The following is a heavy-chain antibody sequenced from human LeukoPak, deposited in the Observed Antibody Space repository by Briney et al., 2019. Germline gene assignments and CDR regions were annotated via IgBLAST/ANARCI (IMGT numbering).Heavy chain of an antibody. CDR2: IYTSGST. V-gene: IGHV4-61*02. Sequence: SETLSLTCTVPGGSISSGRYYWSWIRQPAGKGLEWIGRIYTSGSTNYNPSLKSRVTISVDTSKNQFSLKRSSVTAAYTAVYYCAREWGATTSVDYWGQGTLVTVSS. J-gene: IGHJ4*02. D-gene: IGHD1-26*01. CDR1: GGSISSGRYY. CDR3: AREWGATTSVDY.